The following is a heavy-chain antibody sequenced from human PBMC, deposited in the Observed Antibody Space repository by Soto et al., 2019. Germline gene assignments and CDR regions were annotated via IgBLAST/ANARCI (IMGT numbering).Heavy chain of an antibody. Sequence: SETLSLTCTVSGGSVNSDDYYWSWIRQPPGKGLEWIGYIYSSGRTNYNPSLMSRVTISLDTSRNQFSLKLSSVTAADTAVFFCAREYSNSPEAFDSWGQGTLVTVSS. V-gene: IGHV4-61*08. CDR1: GGSVNSDDYY. J-gene: IGHJ4*02. D-gene: IGHD1-26*01. CDR3: AREYSNSPEAFDS. CDR2: IYSSGRT.